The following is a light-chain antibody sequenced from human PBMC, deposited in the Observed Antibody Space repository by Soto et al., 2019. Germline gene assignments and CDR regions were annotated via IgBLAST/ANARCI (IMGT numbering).Light chain of an antibody. V-gene: IGKV1-5*01. J-gene: IGKJ1*01. CDR3: QRPRWT. Sequence: DIQLTQSPSTLSASIGDRVTITCRASQSINRWLAWYQQKPGKAPKLLIYDASSLESGVPSRFSGSGSGTDFTLTITSLQHDDFASYSYQRPRWTCFQGTKV. CDR1: QSINRW. CDR2: DAS.